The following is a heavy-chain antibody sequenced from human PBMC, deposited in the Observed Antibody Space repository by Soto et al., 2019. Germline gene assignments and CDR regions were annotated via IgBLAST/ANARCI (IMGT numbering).Heavy chain of an antibody. D-gene: IGHD6-25*01. CDR3: AGSSDWHIIDY. Sequence: QLQLQESGPGLVKPSETLSLTCTVSGGSISGTSYYWGWIRQPPGKGLEWIGSIYYSGSTYYNPSLKSRVTISADTSKNQFSLKLSSVTAADTAVYYCAGSSDWHIIDYWGQGTLVTVSS. J-gene: IGHJ4*02. CDR2: IYYSGST. CDR1: GGSISGTSYY. V-gene: IGHV4-39*01.